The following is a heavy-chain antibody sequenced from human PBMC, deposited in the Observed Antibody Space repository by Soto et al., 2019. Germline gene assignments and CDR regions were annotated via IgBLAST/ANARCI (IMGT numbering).Heavy chain of an antibody. D-gene: IGHD2-2*02. Sequence: GGSLRLSCVDSGFTFSNYSINWVRQAPGKGLEWVSSISGRNDIYYADSVKGRFTISRDNAKNSVSLQMNSLRAEDTAVYYCAREYTAWPLAYGLDVWGQGTTVTV. CDR1: GFTFSNYS. J-gene: IGHJ6*02. V-gene: IGHV3-21*01. CDR2: ISGRNDI. CDR3: AREYTAWPLAYGLDV.